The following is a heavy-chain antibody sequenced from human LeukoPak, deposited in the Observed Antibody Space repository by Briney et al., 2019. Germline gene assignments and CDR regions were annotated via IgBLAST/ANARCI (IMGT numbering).Heavy chain of an antibody. CDR3: AKTSFRTSSLDY. V-gene: IGHV3-23*01. Sequence: GGSLRLSCAASGFTFSSYAMSWVRQAPGKGLEGVSAISGSGGSTYYADSVKGRFTISRDNSQNTLYLQMNSLRAEDTAVYYCAKTSFRTSSLDYWGQGTLVTVSS. D-gene: IGHD2-2*01. J-gene: IGHJ4*02. CDR1: GFTFSSYA. CDR2: ISGSGGST.